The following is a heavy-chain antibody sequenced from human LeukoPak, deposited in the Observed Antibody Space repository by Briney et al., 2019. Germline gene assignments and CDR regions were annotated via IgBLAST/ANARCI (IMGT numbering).Heavy chain of an antibody. V-gene: IGHV3-9*01. CDR2: ISWNSGSI. CDR3: AKDGDYYDSSGYYYSS. CDR1: GFTFDDYA. D-gene: IGHD3-22*01. Sequence: PGGSLRLSCAASGFTFDDYAMHWVRQAPGKGLEWVSGISWNSGSIGYADSVKGRFTISRDNAKNSLYLQMNSLRAEDTALYYCAKDGDYYDSSGYYYSSWGQGTLVTVSS. J-gene: IGHJ5*02.